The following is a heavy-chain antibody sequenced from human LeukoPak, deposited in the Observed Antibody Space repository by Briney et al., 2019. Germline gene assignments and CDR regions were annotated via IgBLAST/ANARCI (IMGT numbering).Heavy chain of an antibody. CDR3: ARDAGKTRLDY. CDR2: IWSGGTNQ. CDR1: GFSFSDYY. Sequence: GGSLRLSCVASGFSFSDYYMSWIRQAPGKGLEWLAFIWSGGTNQYYADSVKGRFTISRDNSKNMVYLQVSSLRVEDTAVYYCARDAGKTRLDYWGQGTLVTVSS. J-gene: IGHJ4*02. D-gene: IGHD3-10*01. V-gene: IGHV3-33*08.